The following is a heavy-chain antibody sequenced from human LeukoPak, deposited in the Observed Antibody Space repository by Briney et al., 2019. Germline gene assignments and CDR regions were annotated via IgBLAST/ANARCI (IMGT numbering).Heavy chain of an antibody. J-gene: IGHJ4*02. Sequence: PSETLSLTCAVYGGSFSGYYWSWIRQPPGKGLEWIGEINHSGSTNYNPSLKSRVTISVDTSKNQFSLKLSSVTAAVTAVYYCARAGGSGRKPDYWGQGTLVTVSS. CDR2: INHSGST. D-gene: IGHD3-10*01. CDR3: ARAGGSGRKPDY. CDR1: GGSFSGYY. V-gene: IGHV4-34*01.